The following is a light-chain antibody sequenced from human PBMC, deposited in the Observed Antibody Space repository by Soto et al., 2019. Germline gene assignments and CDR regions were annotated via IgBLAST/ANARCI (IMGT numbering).Light chain of an antibody. CDR1: RSDVGASNS. CDR2: AVT. CDR3: SSYTRSNLL. V-gene: IGLV2-14*01. Sequence: QSVLTQPASVSGSPGQSISISCTGSRSDVGASNSVSWYQQHPGKVPKLIIYAVTIRPSGISNRFSGSKSGNTASLAISGLQAEDEADYYCSSYTRSNLLFGGGTKLTVL. J-gene: IGLJ2*01.